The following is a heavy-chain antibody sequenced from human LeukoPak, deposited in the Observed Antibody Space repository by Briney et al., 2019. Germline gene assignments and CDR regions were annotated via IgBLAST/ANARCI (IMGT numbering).Heavy chain of an antibody. CDR1: GGSISSYY. CDR3: ARAIAAAGTQYFQH. CDR2: IYYSGST. V-gene: IGHV4-59*01. J-gene: IGHJ1*01. Sequence: SETLSLTCTVSGGSISSYYWSWIRQPPGKGLEWLGYIYYSGSTNYNPSLKSRVTISVDTSKNQFSLKLSSVTAADTAVYYCARAIAAAGTQYFQHWGQGTLVTVSS. D-gene: IGHD6-13*01.